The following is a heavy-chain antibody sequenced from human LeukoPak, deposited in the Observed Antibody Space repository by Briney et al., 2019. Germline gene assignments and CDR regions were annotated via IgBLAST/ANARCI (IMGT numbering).Heavy chain of an antibody. CDR3: ARAGQQLDYDAFDI. CDR2: IYSSGTS. D-gene: IGHD6-13*01. J-gene: IGHJ3*02. CDR1: GFTVSSNY. Sequence: GGSLRLSCAASGFTVSSNYMSWVRQAPGKGLEWVSVIYSSGTSYYGDSVKGRFTISRDNSKNTLYLQMNSLRTEDTAVYYCARAGQQLDYDAFDIWGQGTMVIVSS. V-gene: IGHV3-53*01.